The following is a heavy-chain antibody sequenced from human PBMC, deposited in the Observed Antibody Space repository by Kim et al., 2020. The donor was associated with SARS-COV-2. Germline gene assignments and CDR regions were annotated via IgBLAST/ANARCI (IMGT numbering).Heavy chain of an antibody. CDR3: ARAWPTMVRETHYYYYYGMDV. CDR2: IGTAGDT. Sequence: GGSLRLSCAASGFTFSSYDMHWVRQATGKGLEWVSAIGTAGDTYYPGSVKGRFTISRENAKNSLYLQMNSLRAGDTAVYYCARAWPTMVRETHYYYYYGMDVWGQGTTVTGSS. V-gene: IGHV3-13*04. J-gene: IGHJ6*02. D-gene: IGHD3-10*01. CDR1: GFTFSSYD.